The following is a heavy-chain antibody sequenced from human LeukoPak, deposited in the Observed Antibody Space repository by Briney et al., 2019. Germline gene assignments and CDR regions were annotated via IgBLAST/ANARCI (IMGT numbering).Heavy chain of an antibody. CDR2: ITGSSGST. J-gene: IGHJ2*01. Sequence: PGGSLRLSCAASGFTFSNYAMSWVRQAPGKVLEWVSAITGSSGSTYYADSVRGRFTISRDNSKNTLYLQVNSLRAEDTAVYYCAKKRSSGPGDFDLWGRGTLVTVSS. V-gene: IGHV3-23*01. CDR3: AKKRSSGPGDFDL. CDR1: GFTFSNYA. D-gene: IGHD6-19*01.